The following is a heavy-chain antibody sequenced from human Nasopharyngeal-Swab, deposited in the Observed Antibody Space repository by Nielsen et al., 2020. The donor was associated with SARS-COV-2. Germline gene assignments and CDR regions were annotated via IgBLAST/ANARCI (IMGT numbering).Heavy chain of an antibody. CDR1: GFTFSSYA. J-gene: IGHJ4*02. CDR2: ISGSGGST. Sequence: GESLKISCAASGFTFSSYAMSWVRQAPGKGLEWVSAISGSGGSTYYADSVKGRFTISGDNSKNTLYLQMNSLRAEDTAVYYCAKRRVGAAFDYWGQGTLVTVSS. CDR3: AKRRVGAAFDY. D-gene: IGHD1-26*01. V-gene: IGHV3-23*01.